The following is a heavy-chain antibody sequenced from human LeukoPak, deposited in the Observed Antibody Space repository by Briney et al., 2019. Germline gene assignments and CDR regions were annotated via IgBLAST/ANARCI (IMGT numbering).Heavy chain of an antibody. CDR3: ARDHRNYDSSGYEYDY. CDR1: GGTFSSYA. D-gene: IGHD3-22*01. CDR2: IIPIFGTA. J-gene: IGHJ4*02. V-gene: IGHV1-69*13. Sequence: SVKVSCKASGGTFSSYAISWVRQAPGQGLEWMGGIIPIFGTANYAQKFQGRVTITADESTSTAYMELSSLRSEATAVYYCARDHRNYDSSGYEYDYWGQGTLVTVSS.